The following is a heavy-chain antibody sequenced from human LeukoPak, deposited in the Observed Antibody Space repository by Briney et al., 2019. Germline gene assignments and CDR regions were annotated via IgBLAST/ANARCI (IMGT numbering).Heavy chain of an antibody. V-gene: IGHV4-4*07. Sequence: PSETLSLTCTVSGGSISSYYWSWIRQPAGKGLEWIGRIYTSGSTNYNASLKSRVTMSLDTSKNQFSLNLSSVTAADTAVYYCARVDIRTAFFDYWGQGTLVTVSS. CDR2: IYTSGST. CDR1: GGSISSYY. J-gene: IGHJ4*02. CDR3: ARVDIRTAFFDY. D-gene: IGHD5-12*01.